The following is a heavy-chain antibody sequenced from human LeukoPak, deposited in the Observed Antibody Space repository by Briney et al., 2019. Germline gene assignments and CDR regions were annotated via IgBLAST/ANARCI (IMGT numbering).Heavy chain of an antibody. CDR3: ARDIKRAGFDY. CDR1: GFTLSSYW. J-gene: IGHJ4*02. Sequence: GGSLRLSCADSGFTLSSYWMSWVRQAPGKGLEWVANIKQDGSEKYYVDSVKGRFTISRDNAKNSLYLQMNSLRAEDTAVYYCARDIKRAGFDYWGQGTLVTVSS. D-gene: IGHD3-10*01. CDR2: IKQDGSEK. V-gene: IGHV3-7*01.